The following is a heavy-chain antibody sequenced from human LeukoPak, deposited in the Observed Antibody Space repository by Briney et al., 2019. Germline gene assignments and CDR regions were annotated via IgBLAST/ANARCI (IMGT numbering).Heavy chain of an antibody. CDR3: ARNPTMVRGVPNWFDP. J-gene: IGHJ5*02. Sequence: GGSLRLSCAASGFTFSSYSMNWVRQAPGKGLEWVSAISGSGSTTAYADSVKGRFTISRDNSKNTLYLRMNSLRAEDTAVYYCARNPTMVRGVPNWFDPWGQGTLVTVSS. CDR1: GFTFSSYS. V-gene: IGHV3-23*01. D-gene: IGHD3-10*01. CDR2: ISGSGSTT.